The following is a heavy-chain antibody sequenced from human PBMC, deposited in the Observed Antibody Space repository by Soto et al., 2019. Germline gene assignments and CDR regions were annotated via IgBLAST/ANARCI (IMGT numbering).Heavy chain of an antibody. V-gene: IGHV4-59*08. CDR1: GGSISSYY. CDR2: IYYSGST. J-gene: IGHJ5*02. Sequence: SETLSLTCTVSGGSISSYYWSWIRQPPGKGLEWIGYIYYSGSTNYNPSLKSRVTISVDTSKNQFSLKLSSVTAADTAVYYCARRSIAAAGTIWFDPWGQGTLVTVSS. D-gene: IGHD6-13*01. CDR3: ARRSIAAAGTIWFDP.